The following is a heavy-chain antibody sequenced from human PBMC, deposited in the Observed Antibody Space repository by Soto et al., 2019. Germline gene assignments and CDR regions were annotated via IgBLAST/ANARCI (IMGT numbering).Heavy chain of an antibody. CDR2: ISGSGGST. V-gene: IGHV3-23*01. D-gene: IGHD7-27*01. Sequence: GGSLRLSCAASGFTFSSYAMSWVRQAPGKGLEWVSAISGSGGSTYYADSVKGRFTISRDNSKNTLYLQMNSLRAEDTAVYYCAKAGDQDYWGLNWYFDLWGRGTLVTVSS. J-gene: IGHJ2*01. CDR3: AKAGDQDYWGLNWYFDL. CDR1: GFTFSSYA.